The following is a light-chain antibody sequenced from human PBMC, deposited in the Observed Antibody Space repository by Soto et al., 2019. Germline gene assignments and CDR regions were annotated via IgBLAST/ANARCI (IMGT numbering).Light chain of an antibody. J-gene: IGKJ1*01. CDR3: QKYNSAPWT. CDR2: AAS. Sequence: DIQMTQSPSSLSASVGDRVTITCRSSQCISTYLAWYQQKPGKVPKLLIYAASTLQSGVPSRFSGSGSGTDFTLTISSLQPEDVATYYCQKYNSAPWTFGQGTKVEIK. CDR1: QCISTY. V-gene: IGKV1-27*01.